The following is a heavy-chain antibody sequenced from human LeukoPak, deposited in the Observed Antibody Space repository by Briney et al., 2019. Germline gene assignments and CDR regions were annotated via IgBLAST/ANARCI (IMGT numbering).Heavy chain of an antibody. CDR2: IYYSGST. CDR3: ARHSGDYALWYYGMDV. CDR1: GGSISSYY. J-gene: IGHJ6*02. Sequence: PSETLFLTCTVSGGSISSYYWSWIRQPPGKGLEWIGYIYYSGSTNYNPSLKSRVTISVDTSKNQFSLKLSSVTAADTAVYYCARHSGDYALWYYGMDVWGQGTTVTVSS. D-gene: IGHD4-17*01. V-gene: IGHV4-59*08.